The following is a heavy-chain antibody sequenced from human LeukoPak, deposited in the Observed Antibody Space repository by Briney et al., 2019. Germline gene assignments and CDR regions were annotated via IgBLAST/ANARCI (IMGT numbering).Heavy chain of an antibody. CDR3: ARGGGLDV. Sequence: GGSLRLSCAASRFTFSSYWMSWVRQAPGKGLELVANIKQDGSEKYYVDSVKGRFTISRDNAKNSLYLQMSNLRAEDTAVYFCARGGGLDVWGQGATVTVSS. J-gene: IGHJ6*02. CDR1: RFTFSSYW. D-gene: IGHD3-16*01. CDR2: IKQDGSEK. V-gene: IGHV3-7*03.